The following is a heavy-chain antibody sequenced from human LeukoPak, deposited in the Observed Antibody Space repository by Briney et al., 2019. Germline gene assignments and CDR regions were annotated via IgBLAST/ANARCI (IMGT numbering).Heavy chain of an antibody. CDR3: ARDLLDYPGYFDY. Sequence: HPGGSLRLSWAAAGFTFSSYGMHWVRQAPGKGLEWVAVIWYDGSNKYYADSVKGRFTISRDNSKNTLYLQMNSLRAEDTAVYYCARDLLDYPGYFDYWGQGTLVTVSS. CDR2: IWYDGSNK. CDR1: GFTFSSYG. J-gene: IGHJ4*02. V-gene: IGHV3-33*01. D-gene: IGHD4-17*01.